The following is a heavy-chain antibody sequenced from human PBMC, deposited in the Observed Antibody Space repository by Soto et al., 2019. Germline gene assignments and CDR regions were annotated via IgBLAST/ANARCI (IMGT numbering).Heavy chain of an antibody. V-gene: IGHV3-30*18. J-gene: IGHJ5*02. Sequence: GGSLRLSCAASGFSFSNYGMHWVRQAPGKGLEWVGVISYDGNSKYYSDSVKGRFSISRDTSKNTLLLQMNDLRPEDTAVYYCVKCIFEGNYYGSVPFDPWGQGTLVTVSS. D-gene: IGHD3-10*01. CDR2: ISYDGNSK. CDR1: GFSFSNYG. CDR3: VKCIFEGNYYGSVPFDP.